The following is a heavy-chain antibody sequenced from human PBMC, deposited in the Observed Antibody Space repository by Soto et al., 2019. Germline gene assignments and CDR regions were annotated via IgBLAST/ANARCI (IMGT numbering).Heavy chain of an antibody. J-gene: IGHJ4*02. CDR1: GGSITTSVL. CDR3: AGGRDYDY. CDR2: IAHNGHT. Sequence: PSETLSLTCDVSGGSITTSVLWSWVRQFPGRGLEWIGEIAHNGHTNYNPSLSGRGTMSVDLSNSQFSLNVASVNAADTAGDFCAGGRDYDYWGQGTRVTVSS. V-gene: IGHV4-4*02. D-gene: IGHD1-26*01.